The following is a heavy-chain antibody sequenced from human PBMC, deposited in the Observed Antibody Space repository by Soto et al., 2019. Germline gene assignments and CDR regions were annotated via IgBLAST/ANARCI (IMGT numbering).Heavy chain of an antibody. CDR1: GYTFTSYD. V-gene: IGHV1-18*01. CDR3: ARASAPMSSSSSYHHYRMDV. Sequence: ASVKVSCKASGYTFTSYDINWVRQATGQGLEWMGWMNPNSGNTNYAQKLQGRVTMTTDTSTSTAYMELRSLRSDDTAVYYCARASAPMSSSSSYHHYRMDVWGQGTTVPGSS. CDR2: MNPNSGNT. D-gene: IGHD6-6*01. J-gene: IGHJ6*02.